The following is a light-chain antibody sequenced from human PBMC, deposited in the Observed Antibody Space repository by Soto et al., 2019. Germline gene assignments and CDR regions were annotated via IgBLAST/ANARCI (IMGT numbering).Light chain of an antibody. V-gene: IGLV2-14*01. CDR1: SSVVGSYNY. CDR3: SSYTSTATRV. CDR2: EVS. J-gene: IGLJ3*02. Sequence: SALTQPASVSGSPGQSITISCTGTSSVVGSYNYVSWYQQHPGKAPKLMIYEVSNRPSGVSDRFSGSKSGNTASLTISGLQAEDEADYYFSSYTSTATRVFGGGTKLTVL.